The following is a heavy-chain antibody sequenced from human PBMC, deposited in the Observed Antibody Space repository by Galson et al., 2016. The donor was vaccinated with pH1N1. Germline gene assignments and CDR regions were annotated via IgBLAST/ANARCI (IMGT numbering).Heavy chain of an antibody. CDR2: ISYSGTT. Sequence: ETLSLTCTVSGGSVSTTDNYWRWIRQAPGKGLEWIGYISYSGTTSYNPSLKTRVTISVDTSKNQFSLKLSSVTAADTALYYCARDRAFIVVGEGWYYYYGLDVWGQGTTVTVSS. J-gene: IGHJ6*02. CDR3: ARDRAFIVVGEGWYYYYGLDV. D-gene: IGHD3-22*01. V-gene: IGHV4-61*08. CDR1: GGSVSTTDNY.